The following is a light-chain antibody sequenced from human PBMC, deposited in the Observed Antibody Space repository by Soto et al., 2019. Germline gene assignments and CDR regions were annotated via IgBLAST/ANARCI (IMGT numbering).Light chain of an antibody. Sequence: QSALTQPPSASGSPGQSVTSSCTGTSSDVGGYNYVSWYQQHPGKAPKLMIYEVSKRPSGVPDRFSGSKSGNTASLTVSGLQAEDEADYYCSSLGVFGTGTKLTVL. CDR1: SSDVGGYNY. CDR2: EVS. J-gene: IGLJ1*01. V-gene: IGLV2-8*01. CDR3: SSLGV.